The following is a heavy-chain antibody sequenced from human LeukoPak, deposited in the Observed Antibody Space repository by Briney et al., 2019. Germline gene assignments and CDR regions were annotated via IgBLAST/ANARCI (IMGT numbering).Heavy chain of an antibody. CDR3: AKDRHGYDKPIDY. CDR2: ISGSGSST. D-gene: IGHD5-12*01. J-gene: IGHJ4*02. Sequence: PGGSLRLSCAASGFTFNIYAMNWVRQASGKGLEWVSTISGSGSSTYYADSVKGRFAISRDNSKNTLYLQMNSLRAEDTAVYFCAKDRHGYDKPIDYWGQGTLVTVSS. CDR1: GFTFNIYA. V-gene: IGHV3-23*01.